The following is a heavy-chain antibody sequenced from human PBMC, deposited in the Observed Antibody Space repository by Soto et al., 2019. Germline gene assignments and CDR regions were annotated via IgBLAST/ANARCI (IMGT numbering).Heavy chain of an antibody. CDR3: ARDRLGSGSYDY. CDR1: GGSISSSTYS. CDR2: IYHSGST. V-gene: IGHV4-30-2*01. J-gene: IGHJ4*02. D-gene: IGHD1-26*01. Sequence: SETLSLTCAVSGGSISSSTYSWNWIRQPPGKGLEWIGYIYHSGSTSYNPSLNSRVTISVGRSKNQFSLRLNSVTAADTAVYYCARDRLGSGSYDYWGQGTLVTVSS.